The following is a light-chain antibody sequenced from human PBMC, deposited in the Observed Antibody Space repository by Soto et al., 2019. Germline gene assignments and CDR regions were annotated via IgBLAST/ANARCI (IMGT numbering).Light chain of an antibody. CDR1: QSVSSSY. CDR3: QQYGSSRT. CDR2: GAS. V-gene: IGKV3-20*01. Sequence: EIVLTQSPGTLSLSPGERATLSCRASQSVSSSYLAWYQQKPGQAPRLLIYGASSRATGIPDRFSGSGSGTDFTLTISRLEAEYFAVYYCQQYGSSRTFGQGTKVDIK. J-gene: IGKJ1*01.